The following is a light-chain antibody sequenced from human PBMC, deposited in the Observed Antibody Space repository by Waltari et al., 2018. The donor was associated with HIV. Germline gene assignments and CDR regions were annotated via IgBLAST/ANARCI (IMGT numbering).Light chain of an antibody. CDR3: QQLNSYPRT. CDR1: QGIGRD. CDR2: STC. V-gene: IGKV1-9*01. J-gene: IGKJ1*01. Sequence: DVLMTQSPSSVSASVGDRVSLNRRASQGIGRDLNWDQQKPGKAPKLLIHSTCMLESGVPSRFSGSGSETEFTLTISSLQPEDFATYYCQQLNSYPRTFGQGTKVEIK.